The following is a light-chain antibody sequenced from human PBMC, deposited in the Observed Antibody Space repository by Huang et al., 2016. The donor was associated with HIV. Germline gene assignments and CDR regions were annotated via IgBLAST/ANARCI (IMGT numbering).Light chain of an antibody. CDR3: QQYYSTPIT. Sequence: IVMTQSPDSLAVSLGERATINCKSSQSVLYSSNNQNYLAWYQQKPGQPPKLLIYWASTRESGVPDRFSGSGSGTDFTLTISSLQAEDVAVYYCQQYYSTPITFGPGTKVDIK. J-gene: IGKJ3*01. V-gene: IGKV4-1*01. CDR2: WAS. CDR1: QSVLYSSNNQNY.